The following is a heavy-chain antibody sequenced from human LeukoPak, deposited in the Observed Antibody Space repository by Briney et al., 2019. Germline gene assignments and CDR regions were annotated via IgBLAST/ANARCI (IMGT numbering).Heavy chain of an antibody. V-gene: IGHV3-7*01. J-gene: IGHJ4*02. CDR3: ASSLLSSGWYGGDYFDY. CDR2: IKQDGSEK. D-gene: IGHD6-19*01. Sequence: GGSLRLSCAASGFTFNSYWMSWVRQAPGKGLEWVANIKQDGSEKYYVDSVRGRFTISRDNAKNSLYLQMNSLRAEDTAVYYCASSLLSSGWYGGDYFDYWGQGTLVTVSS. CDR1: GFTFNSYW.